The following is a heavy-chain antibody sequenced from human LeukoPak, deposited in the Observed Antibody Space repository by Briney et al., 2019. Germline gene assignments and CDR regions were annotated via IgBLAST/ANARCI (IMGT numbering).Heavy chain of an antibody. V-gene: IGHV4-34*01. CDR2: INHSGST. Sequence: SETLSLTCAVYGGSFSGYYWSWIRQPPGKGLEWIGEINHSGSTNYNPSLKSRVTISVDTSKNQFSLKLSSVTAADTAVYYCASGGSGYSDYWGQGTLVTVSS. CDR1: GGSFSGYY. J-gene: IGHJ4*02. CDR3: ASGGSGYSDY.